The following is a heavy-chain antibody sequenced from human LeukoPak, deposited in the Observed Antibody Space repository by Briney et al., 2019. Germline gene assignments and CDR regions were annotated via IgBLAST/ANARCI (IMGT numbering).Heavy chain of an antibody. CDR3: ARAYDSSGADAFDI. J-gene: IGHJ3*02. CDR1: GYTFTTYG. Sequence: GASVKVSCKASGYTFTTYGISWVRQAPGQGLEWMGWISTYNGNTKYAQKLQGRVTMTTDTSISTAYMELSSLRSEDTAVYYCARAYDSSGADAFDIWGQGTMVTVSS. V-gene: IGHV1-18*01. D-gene: IGHD3-22*01. CDR2: ISTYNGNT.